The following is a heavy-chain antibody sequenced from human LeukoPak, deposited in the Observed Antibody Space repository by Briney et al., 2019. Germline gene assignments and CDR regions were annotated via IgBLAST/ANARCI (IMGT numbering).Heavy chain of an antibody. CDR2: ISAYNGNT. D-gene: IGHD3-10*01. Sequence: ASVKVSCKASGYTFTSYGISWVRQAPGQGLEWMGWISAYNGNTNYAQKLQGRVTMTTDTSTSTAYMELSSLRSEDTAVYYCARVGYGSGSYYNDFDYWGQGTLVTVSS. CDR1: GYTFTSYG. J-gene: IGHJ4*02. V-gene: IGHV1-18*01. CDR3: ARVGYGSGSYYNDFDY.